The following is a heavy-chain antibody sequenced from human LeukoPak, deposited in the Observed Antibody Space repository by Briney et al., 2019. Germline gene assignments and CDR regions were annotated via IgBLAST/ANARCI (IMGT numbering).Heavy chain of an antibody. D-gene: IGHD4-17*01. J-gene: IGHJ4*02. Sequence: ASVKVSCKASGYTFTGYYMYWVRQAPGQGLEWMGWINPNSGGTNYAQKFQGRVTMTRDTSISTAYMELSRLRSDDTAVYYCARTHGNTVTTPYWGQGNLVTVSS. CDR1: GYTFTGYY. V-gene: IGHV1-2*02. CDR3: ARTHGNTVTTPY. CDR2: INPNSGGT.